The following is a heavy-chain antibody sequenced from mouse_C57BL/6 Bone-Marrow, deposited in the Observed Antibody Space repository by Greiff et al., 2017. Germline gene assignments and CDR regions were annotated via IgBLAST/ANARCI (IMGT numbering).Heavy chain of an antibody. CDR2: IDPEDGEN. CDR3: ARTGSSPLFAY. V-gene: IGHV14-2*01. D-gene: IGHD1-1*01. CDR1: GFNIKDYY. Sequence: EVQLQQSGAELVKPGASVKLSCTASGFNIKDYYMHWVKQRTEQGLEWIGRIDPEDGENKYAPKFQGKATITADTSSNTAYLQLSSLISEDAAVYYYARTGSSPLFAYWGQGTLVTVSA. J-gene: IGHJ3*01.